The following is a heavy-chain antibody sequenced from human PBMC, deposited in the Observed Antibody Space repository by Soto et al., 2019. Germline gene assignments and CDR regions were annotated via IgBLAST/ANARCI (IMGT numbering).Heavy chain of an antibody. Sequence: QVQLVQSGAEVKKPGASVKVSCKTSGYIFSLYSISWVRQAPGQGLEWMGWISGYNGNTNLAQKLQNRVTMTTSASTSYMELRNLRSDDTAVYYCARGMGLAADFDYWGQGTLVTVSS. D-gene: IGHD3-9*01. J-gene: IGHJ4*02. V-gene: IGHV1-18*01. CDR2: ISGYNGNT. CDR3: ARGMGLAADFDY. CDR1: GYIFSLYS.